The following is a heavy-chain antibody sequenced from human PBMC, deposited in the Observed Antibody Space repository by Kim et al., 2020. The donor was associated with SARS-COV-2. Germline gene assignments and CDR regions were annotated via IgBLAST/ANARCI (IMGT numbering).Heavy chain of an antibody. CDR3: AKDRYSDWGYYYGMDV. CDR1: GFTFSSYG. J-gene: IGHJ6*02. CDR2: IWYDGSNK. V-gene: IGHV3-33*06. D-gene: IGHD7-27*01. Sequence: GGSLRLSCAASGFTFSSYGMHWVRQAPGKGLEWVAVIWYDGSNKYYADSVKGRFTISRDNSKNTLYLQMNSLRAEDTAVYYCAKDRYSDWGYYYGMDVWGQGTTVTVSS.